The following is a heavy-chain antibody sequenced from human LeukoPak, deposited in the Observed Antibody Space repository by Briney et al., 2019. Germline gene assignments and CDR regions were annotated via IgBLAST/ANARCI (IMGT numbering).Heavy chain of an antibody. CDR2: INHSGST. CDR1: GGSFSGYY. V-gene: IGHV4-34*01. D-gene: IGHD2-15*01. CDR3: ARGEIRLRWFDP. J-gene: IGHJ5*02. Sequence: SETLSLTCAVYGGSFSGYYWSWIRQPPGKGLGWIGEINHSGSTNYNPSLKSRVTISVDTSKNQFSLKLSSVTAADTAVYYCARGEIRLRWFDPWGQGTLVTVSS.